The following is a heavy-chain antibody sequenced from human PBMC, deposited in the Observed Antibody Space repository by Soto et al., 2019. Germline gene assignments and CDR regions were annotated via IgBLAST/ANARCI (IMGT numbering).Heavy chain of an antibody. D-gene: IGHD6-13*01. Sequence: GGSVKGSWRASGGAFSSGRINLVRQATGQGLEWVGGIVPIYRTADYAQKFQGRVTITADESARKSYMELRSLKSQDTAVYYCVRDSGAKLSSSWGQGTLVTVSS. J-gene: IGHJ4*02. V-gene: IGHV1-69*13. CDR1: GGAFSSGR. CDR3: VRDSGAKLSSS. CDR2: IVPIYRTA.